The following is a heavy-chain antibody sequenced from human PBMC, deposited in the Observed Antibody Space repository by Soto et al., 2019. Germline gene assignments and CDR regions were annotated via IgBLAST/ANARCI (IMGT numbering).Heavy chain of an antibody. D-gene: IGHD2-2*01. V-gene: IGHV3-23*01. CDR3: AKDRSSSFFNWFDP. CDR2: ISGSGGST. Sequence: EVQLLESGGGLVQPGGSLRLSCAASGFTFSRYVMSWVRQAPGKGLEWVSAISGSGGSTYYADSVKGRFTISRDNSKNTLYLQMNSLRAEDTAVYYCAKDRSSSFFNWFDPWGQGTLVTVSS. CDR1: GFTFSRYV. J-gene: IGHJ5*02.